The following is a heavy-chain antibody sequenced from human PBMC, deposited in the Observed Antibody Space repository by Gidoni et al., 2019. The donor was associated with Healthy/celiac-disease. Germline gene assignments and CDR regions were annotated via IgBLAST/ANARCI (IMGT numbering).Heavy chain of an antibody. CDR2: ISGSGGST. D-gene: IGHD3-9*01. Sequence: EVQLLESGGGLVQPGGSLRLSCAASGFTFSSYAMSWVRQAPGKGLEWVSAISGSGGSTYYADSVKGRFTISRDNSKNTLYLQMNSLRAEDTAVYYCVRRYFDWLSQDWYFDLWGRGTLVTVSS. J-gene: IGHJ2*01. V-gene: IGHV3-23*01. CDR1: GFTFSSYA. CDR3: VRRYFDWLSQDWYFDL.